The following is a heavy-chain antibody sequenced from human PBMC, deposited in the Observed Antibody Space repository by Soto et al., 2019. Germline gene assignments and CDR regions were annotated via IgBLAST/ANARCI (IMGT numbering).Heavy chain of an antibody. CDR1: GGSISSGDYY. CDR3: ARGRGLRYFDWLLPPLGY. J-gene: IGHJ4*02. D-gene: IGHD3-9*01. Sequence: SETLSLTCTVSGGSISSGDYYWSWIRQPPGKGLEWIGYIYYSGSTYYNPSLKSRVTISVDTSKNQFSLKLSSVTAADTAVYYCARGRGLRYFDWLLPPLGYWGQGTLVTVSS. CDR2: IYYSGST. V-gene: IGHV4-30-4*01.